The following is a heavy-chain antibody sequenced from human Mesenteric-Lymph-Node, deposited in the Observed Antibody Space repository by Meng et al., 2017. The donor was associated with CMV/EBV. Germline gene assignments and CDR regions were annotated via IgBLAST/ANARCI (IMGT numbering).Heavy chain of an antibody. Sequence: SETLSLTCTVSGGSVSSGSYYWSWIRQPPGKGLEWIGYIYYSGSTNYNPSLKSRVTISVDTSKNQFSLKLSSVTAADTAVYYCARYGEDYGYAWYFDYWGQGTLVTVSS. CDR3: ARYGEDYGYAWYFDY. CDR2: IYYSGST. V-gene: IGHV4-61*01. J-gene: IGHJ4*02. D-gene: IGHD4-17*01. CDR1: GGSVSSGSYY.